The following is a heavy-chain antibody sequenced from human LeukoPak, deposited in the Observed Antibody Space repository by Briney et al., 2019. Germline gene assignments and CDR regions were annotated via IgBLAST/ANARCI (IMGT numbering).Heavy chain of an antibody. CDR1: GFSFPDYA. CDR2: IRYDGSNK. CDR3: AKAGEGALYYFDY. D-gene: IGHD3-16*01. V-gene: IGHV3-30*02. J-gene: IGHJ4*02. Sequence: GGSLRLSCAASGFSFPDYAMHWVRQAPGRGLEWVAFIRYDGSNKYYADSVKGRFTISRDNSKNTLFLQMNSLRAEDTAVYYCAKAGEGALYYFDYWGQGTLVTVSS.